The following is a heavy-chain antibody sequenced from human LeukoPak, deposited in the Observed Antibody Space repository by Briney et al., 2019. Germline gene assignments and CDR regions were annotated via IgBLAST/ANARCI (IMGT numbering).Heavy chain of an antibody. CDR1: GYTFNSSY. V-gene: IGHV1-46*02. D-gene: IGHD3-22*01. CDR3: ARAYYESSAYRHAVYFDY. CDR2: INPSDDST. J-gene: IGHJ4*02. Sequence: ASVKVSCKASGYTFNSSYMHWVRQAPGQGLEWMGIINPSDDSTRYAQKFQGRVSMTKDTSTNTVYMHLSSLSSDDTAVYYCARAYYESSAYRHAVYFDYWGQGTLVTVSS.